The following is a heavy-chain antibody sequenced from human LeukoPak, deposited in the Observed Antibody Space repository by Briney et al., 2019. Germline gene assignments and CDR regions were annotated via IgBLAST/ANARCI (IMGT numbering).Heavy chain of an antibody. CDR1: GYTFSNFS. D-gene: IGHD1-14*01. CDR2: ISGNNDNP. CDR3: ARDGTSPDDY. J-gene: IGHJ4*02. Sequence: ASVKVSCKTSGYTFSNFSISWVRQAPGQGLEWMGWISGNNDNPNYGQKFQGRFTVTTDSSTSTAYMELRNLRSDDTAVYYCARDGTSPDDYWGQGTLVTVSS. V-gene: IGHV1-18*01.